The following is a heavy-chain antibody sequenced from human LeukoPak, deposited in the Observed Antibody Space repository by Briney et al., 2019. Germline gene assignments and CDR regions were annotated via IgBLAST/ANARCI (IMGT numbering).Heavy chain of an antibody. J-gene: IGHJ4*02. CDR2: ISYDGTSK. CDR1: GFSFSSYT. Sequence: PGRSLRLSCAASGFSFSSYTMNWVRQAPGKGLEWVAIISYDGTSKYYADSVKGRFTISRDNSKTTLYLQMNSLRAEDTAVYFCARVGLGVAARGYFDSWGQGTLVAVSS. D-gene: IGHD2-8*02. CDR3: ARVGLGVAARGYFDS. V-gene: IGHV3-30-3*01.